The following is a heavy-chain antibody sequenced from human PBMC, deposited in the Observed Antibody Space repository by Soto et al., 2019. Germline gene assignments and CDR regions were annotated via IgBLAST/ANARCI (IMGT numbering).Heavy chain of an antibody. V-gene: IGHV4-59*01. CDR1: GVYIISYY. J-gene: IGHJ5*02. CDR3: AREDGLLRFLT. D-gene: IGHD3-3*01. CDR2: IYYSGST. Sequence: EPQSHTYSVSGVYIISYYWSWIRQPPGKGLEWIGYIYYSGSTNYNPSLKSRVTISVDTSKNQFSLKLSSVTAADTAVYYCAREDGLLRFLTWGQGTLVPGFS.